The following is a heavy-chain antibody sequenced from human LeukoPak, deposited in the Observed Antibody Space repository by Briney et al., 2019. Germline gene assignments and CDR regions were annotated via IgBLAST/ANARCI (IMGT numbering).Heavy chain of an antibody. Sequence: GGSLRLSCAASGFTFSSYWMTWVRQAPGKGLEWVANIKQDGSEKYYVDSVKGRFTISRDSANNSLYLQLNSLRAEDTAVYYCTRERGGFCSGTSCYKAFDIWGQGTMVTVSS. J-gene: IGHJ3*02. CDR3: TRERGGFCSGTSCYKAFDI. V-gene: IGHV3-7*01. D-gene: IGHD2-2*02. CDR2: IKQDGSEK. CDR1: GFTFSSYW.